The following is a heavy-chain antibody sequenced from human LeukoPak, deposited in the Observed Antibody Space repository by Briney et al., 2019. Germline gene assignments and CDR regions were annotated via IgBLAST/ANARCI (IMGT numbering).Heavy chain of an antibody. Sequence: GGSLRLSCAASGFTFSSYTMNWVRQAPGKGLEWVSSISSSRSYIFYADSVKGRFTISRDNAKNSLYLQMNSLRAEDTAVYSCARGWSSSWLDAFDIWGQGTLVTVSS. J-gene: IGHJ3*02. V-gene: IGHV3-21*01. CDR3: ARGWSSSWLDAFDI. CDR1: GFTFSSYT. CDR2: ISSSRSYI. D-gene: IGHD6-13*01.